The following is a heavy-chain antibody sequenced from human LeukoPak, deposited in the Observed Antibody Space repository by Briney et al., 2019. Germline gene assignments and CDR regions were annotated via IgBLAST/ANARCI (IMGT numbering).Heavy chain of an antibody. CDR3: ARANYYDSSGYYYNAFDI. Sequence: SETLSLTCSVSGASISRNTYYWGWIRQSPGKGLEWIGTFYYTGSTYYNPSLKSRITISVDTSKNHFSLKLSSVTAADTAVYYCARANYYDSSGYYYNAFDIWGQGTMVTVSS. V-gene: IGHV4-39*02. CDR2: FYYTGST. J-gene: IGHJ3*02. CDR1: GASISRNTYY. D-gene: IGHD3-22*01.